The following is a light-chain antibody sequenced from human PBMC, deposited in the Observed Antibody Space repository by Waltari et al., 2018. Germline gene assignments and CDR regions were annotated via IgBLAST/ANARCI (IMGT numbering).Light chain of an antibody. CDR3: QQYYSIPRS. J-gene: IGKJ2*03. V-gene: IGKV4-1*01. CDR1: QSVLFSSNNENY. CDR2: WAS. Sequence: DIVMTQSPDSLAVSLGERATINCKSSQSVLFSSNNENYLAWYQQKPGQPPKLLIYWASTRESGVPDRFSGSGSGTDFTLTISSLQAEDVAVYYFQQYYSIPRSFGQGTKLEIK.